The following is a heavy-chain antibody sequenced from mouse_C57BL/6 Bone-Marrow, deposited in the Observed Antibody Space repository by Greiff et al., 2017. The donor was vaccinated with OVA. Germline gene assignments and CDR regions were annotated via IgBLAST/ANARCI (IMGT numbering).Heavy chain of an antibody. CDR3: TETAY. Sequence: SGAELVRPGASVTLSCKASGYTFTDYEMHWVKQTPVHGLEWIGAIDPETGGTAYNQKFKGKAILTADKSSSTAYMERRSLTSEDSAVYYCTETAYWGQGTLVTVSA. V-gene: IGHV1-15*01. J-gene: IGHJ3*01. CDR1: GYTFTDYE. CDR2: IDPETGGT.